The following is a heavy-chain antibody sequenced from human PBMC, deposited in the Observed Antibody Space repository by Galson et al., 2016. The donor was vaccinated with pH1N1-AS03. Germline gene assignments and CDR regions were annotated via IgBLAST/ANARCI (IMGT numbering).Heavy chain of an antibody. V-gene: IGHV3-30*18. CDR1: GFTISNFG. D-gene: IGHD3/OR15-3a*01. CDR2: ISFDGTNK. J-gene: IGHJ4*02. Sequence: SLTLSCAASGFTISNFGMLWVRQAPGQGLEWVAIISFDGTNKYYADSVKGRFSISRDNSKNTLFLQMSALRAEDTAVYYCANDFNYDFWSGYSFYWGQGALVTVSS. CDR3: ANDFNYDFWSGYSFY.